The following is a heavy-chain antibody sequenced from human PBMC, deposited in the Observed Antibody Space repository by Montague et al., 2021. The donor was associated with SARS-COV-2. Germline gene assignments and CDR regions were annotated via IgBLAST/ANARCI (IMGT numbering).Heavy chain of an antibody. Sequence: SETLSLTCTVSGYSISSGYFCGWLRQPPGKGLEWIGYVSYRGSTNYNLPLKSRVTISLDTSKNRFSLRVTSVTAADTAVYYCARDVRYYYDQWGQGILVTVSS. J-gene: IGHJ4*02. CDR3: ARDVRYYYDQ. CDR1: GYSISSGYF. V-gene: IGHV4-38-2*02. CDR2: VSYRGST. D-gene: IGHD3-10*01.